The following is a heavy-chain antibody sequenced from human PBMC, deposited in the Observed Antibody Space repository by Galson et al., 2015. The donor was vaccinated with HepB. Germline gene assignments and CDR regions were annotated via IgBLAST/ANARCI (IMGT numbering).Heavy chain of an antibody. J-gene: IGHJ4*02. CDR1: GFTFSSYW. CDR3: ASNGGDYNDF. CDR2: IKQDGSEK. D-gene: IGHD2-21*01. V-gene: IGHV3-7*01. Sequence: SLRLSCAASGFTFSSYWMSWVRQAPGKGLEWVANIKQDGSEKYYVDSVKGRFTISRDNAKNSLYLQMNSLRVENTAVYYCASNGGDYNDFWGQGTLVTVSS.